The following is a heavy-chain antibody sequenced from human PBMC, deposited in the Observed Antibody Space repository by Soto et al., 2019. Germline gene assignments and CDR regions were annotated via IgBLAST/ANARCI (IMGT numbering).Heavy chain of an antibody. V-gene: IGHV1-18*01. D-gene: IGHD6-19*01. Sequence: ASVKVSCKASGYTFTSYGISWVRQAPGQGLEWMGWISAYNGNTNYAQKLQGRVTMTTDTSTSTAYMELSRLRSDDTAVYYCARVIAVAGTRLTTFDIWGQGTMVTVSS. CDR3: ARVIAVAGTRLTTFDI. CDR1: GYTFTSYG. CDR2: ISAYNGNT. J-gene: IGHJ3*02.